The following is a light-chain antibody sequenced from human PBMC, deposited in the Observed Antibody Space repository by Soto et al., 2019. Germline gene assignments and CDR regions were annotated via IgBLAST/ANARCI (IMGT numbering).Light chain of an antibody. CDR3: QQYGNLPYT. V-gene: IGKV3-20*01. Sequence: EILLTQSPVTLSLSPGQRATLSCRASQRISTYLAWYQQKPGQAPRLLIYGASSRATGIPDRFSGSGSGTDFTLTISRLEPEDFAVYYCQQYGNLPYTFGQGTKLEIK. CDR2: GAS. CDR1: QRISTY. J-gene: IGKJ2*01.